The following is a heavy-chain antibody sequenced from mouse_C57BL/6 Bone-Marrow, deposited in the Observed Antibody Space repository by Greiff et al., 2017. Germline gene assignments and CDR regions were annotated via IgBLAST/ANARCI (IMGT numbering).Heavy chain of an antibody. J-gene: IGHJ3*01. V-gene: IGHV1-55*01. Sequence: QVQLQQPGAELVKPGASVKMSCKASGYTFTSSWLTWVKQRPGQGLEWIGAIYPGSGSTTYNEKFKSKATLTVDTSSSTSYMQLSSLTSEDSAVYYCAILYYGSSLGFAYWGQGTLVTVSA. D-gene: IGHD1-1*01. CDR2: IYPGSGST. CDR1: GYTFTSSW. CDR3: AILYYGSSLGFAY.